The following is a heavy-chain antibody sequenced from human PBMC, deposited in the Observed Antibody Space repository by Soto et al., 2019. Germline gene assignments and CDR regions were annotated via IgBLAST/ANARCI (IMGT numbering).Heavy chain of an antibody. J-gene: IGHJ5*02. CDR2: ISRTGDSA. CDR3: ARESSSYNWFDP. V-gene: IGHV3-23*01. D-gene: IGHD6-13*01. Sequence: RLSCAACGYSFSDYAMSWVRQAPGKGLEWVSSISRTGDSAYYADSVKGRFTISRDNAKNSLYLQMNSLRDEDTAVYYCARESSSYNWFDPWGQGTLVTVSS. CDR1: GYSFSDYA.